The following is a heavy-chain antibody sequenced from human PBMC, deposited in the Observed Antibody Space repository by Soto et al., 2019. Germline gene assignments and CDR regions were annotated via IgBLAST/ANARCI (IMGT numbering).Heavy chain of an antibody. J-gene: IGHJ6*02. V-gene: IGHV1-69*06. Sequence: ASVKVSCKASVGTFSSYAISWVRQAPGQGLEWMGGIIPIFGTANYAQKFQGRVTITADKSTSTAYMELSSLRSEDTAVYYCARDSRIAAADDYYYGMDVWGQGTTVTVSS. CDR2: IIPIFGTA. CDR1: VGTFSSYA. D-gene: IGHD6-13*01. CDR3: ARDSRIAAADDYYYGMDV.